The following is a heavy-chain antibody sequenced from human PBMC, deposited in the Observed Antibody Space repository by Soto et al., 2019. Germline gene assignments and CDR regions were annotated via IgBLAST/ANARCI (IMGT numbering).Heavy chain of an antibody. D-gene: IGHD6-6*01. Sequence: PGGSLRLSCAASGFTFGSYAMSWVRQAPGKGLEWVSAISGSGGSTYYADSVKGRFTISRDNSKNTLYLQMNSLRAEDTAVYYGAEGKQLAQESVDYWGQGTLVTVSS. CDR1: GFTFGSYA. CDR2: ISGSGGST. V-gene: IGHV3-23*01. J-gene: IGHJ4*02. CDR3: AEGKQLAQESVDY.